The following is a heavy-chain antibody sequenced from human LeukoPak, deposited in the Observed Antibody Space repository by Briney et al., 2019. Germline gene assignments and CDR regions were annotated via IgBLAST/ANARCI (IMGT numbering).Heavy chain of an antibody. V-gene: IGHV4-59*01. D-gene: IGHD3-9*01. CDR1: GGSTSGYY. CDR3: ARSGALTGYLY. CDR2: IYSSGNT. Sequence: SETLSLTCTASGGSTSGYYWSWIRQPPGKGLEWIGYIYSSGNTLYSPSLKSQVTMSLDTSKNQFSLKLSSVTSADTAVYYCARSGALTGYLYWGQGTLVTVSP. J-gene: IGHJ4*02.